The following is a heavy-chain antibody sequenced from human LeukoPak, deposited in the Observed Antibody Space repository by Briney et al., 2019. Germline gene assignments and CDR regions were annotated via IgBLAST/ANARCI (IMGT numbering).Heavy chain of an antibody. J-gene: IGHJ4*02. D-gene: IGHD1-26*01. Sequence: HPGRSLRLSCTASGFTFGDYAMSWVRQAPGKGLEWVGFIRSKACGGTAEYAASVKGRFTISRDDSKSIAYLQMNSLKTEDTAVYYCTKSGTAIVGTTAAYYFDYWGQGTLVTVSS. CDR1: GFTFGDYA. V-gene: IGHV3-49*04. CDR2: IRSKACGGTA. CDR3: TKSGTAIVGTTAAYYFDY.